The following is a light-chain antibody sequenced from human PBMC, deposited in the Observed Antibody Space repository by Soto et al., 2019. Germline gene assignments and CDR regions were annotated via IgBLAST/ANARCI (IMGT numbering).Light chain of an antibody. CDR3: QQYGSSPPWT. V-gene: IGKV3-20*01. CDR2: GAS. Sequence: EILMTQSPVTLSVSPGERATLSCRASQSVSSSYLAWYQQKPGQAPRLLIYGASSRATGIPDRFSGSVSGTGFTLTISRLEPEDFAVYYCQQYGSSPPWTFGQGTKVDIK. J-gene: IGKJ1*01. CDR1: QSVSSSY.